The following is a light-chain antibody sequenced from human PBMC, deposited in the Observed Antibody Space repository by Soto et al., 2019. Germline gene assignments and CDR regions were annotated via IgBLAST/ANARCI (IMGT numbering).Light chain of an antibody. CDR1: TSNIGNNF. V-gene: IGLV1-51*01. Sequence: QSVLTQPPSVSATPGQEVTISCSGSTSNIGNNFVSWFQQVPGTTPKVIIYDNDKRPSGIPDRFSGSKSGASVTLGITGLQTGDEADYYCAAWDDSLSGILFGGGTKLTVL. CDR3: AAWDDSLSGIL. CDR2: DND. J-gene: IGLJ2*01.